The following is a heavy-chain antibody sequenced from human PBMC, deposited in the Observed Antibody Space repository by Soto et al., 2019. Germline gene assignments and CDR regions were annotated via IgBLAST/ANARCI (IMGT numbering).Heavy chain of an antibody. CDR1: GFTFSSYA. CDR3: AKDGRWFGESNDAFYI. D-gene: IGHD3-10*01. CDR2: ISGSGGST. V-gene: IGHV3-23*01. Sequence: EVQLLESGGGLVQPGGSLRLSCAASGFTFSSYAMSWVRQAPGKGLEWVSAISGSGGSTYYEDSVKGRFTISRDNPKNTLYLQMNSLRAEDTAVYYSAKDGRWFGESNDAFYIWGQGTMVTVSS. J-gene: IGHJ3*02.